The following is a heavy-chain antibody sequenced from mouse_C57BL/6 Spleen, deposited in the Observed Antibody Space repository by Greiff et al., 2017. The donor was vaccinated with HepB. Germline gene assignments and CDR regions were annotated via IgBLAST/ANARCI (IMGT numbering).Heavy chain of an antibody. D-gene: IGHD1-1*01. V-gene: IGHV5-4*01. CDR2: ISDGGSYT. Sequence: EVKVEESGGGLVKPGGSLKLSCAASGFTFSSYAMSWVRQTPEKRLEWVATISDGGSYTYYPDNVKGRFTISRDNAKNNLYLQMSHLKSEDTAMYYCARDHGSSPGAMDYWGQGTSVTVSS. J-gene: IGHJ4*01. CDR3: ARDHGSSPGAMDY. CDR1: GFTFSSYA.